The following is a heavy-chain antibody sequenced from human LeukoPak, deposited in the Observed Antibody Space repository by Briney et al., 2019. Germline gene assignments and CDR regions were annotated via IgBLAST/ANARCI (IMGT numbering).Heavy chain of an antibody. Sequence: GRSLRLSCAASGFTVSSNYMSWVRQAPGKGLEWVSIIYTDDRTFYAGSVKGRFTISRDSSKNTLSLQMNSLRAEDTAVYYCARLPAHYSYYYMDVWGKGTTVTVSS. CDR1: GFTVSSNY. CDR2: IYTDDRT. CDR3: ARLPAHYSYYYMDV. V-gene: IGHV3-53*01. J-gene: IGHJ6*03.